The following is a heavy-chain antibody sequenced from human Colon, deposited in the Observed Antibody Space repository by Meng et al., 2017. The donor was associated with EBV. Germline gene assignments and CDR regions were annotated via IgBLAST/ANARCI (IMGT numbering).Heavy chain of an antibody. CDR3: AQGGLYSSTWGQY. J-gene: IGHJ1*01. CDR2: MSGSGGST. Sequence: EVQLLESGGGLVQPGXSRVLSCAASGFTFSSYAMCGVRQAPGKGLEWVSAMSGSGGSTYYADSVKGRFTISRDNSKNTLYLQVNSLRVEDTALYYCAQGGLYSSTWGQYWGQGTLVTVSS. V-gene: IGHV3-23*01. CDR1: GFTFSSYA. D-gene: IGHD6-13*01.